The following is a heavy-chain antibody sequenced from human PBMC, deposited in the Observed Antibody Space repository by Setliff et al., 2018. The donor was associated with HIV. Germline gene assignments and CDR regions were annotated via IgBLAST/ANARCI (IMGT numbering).Heavy chain of an antibody. CDR2: IFFSGST. V-gene: IGHV4-39*07. CDR1: GGSLSTSSFY. Sequence: PSETLSLTCTVSGGSLSTSSFYWGWIRQPPGKRLEWIGSIFFSGSTYYNPSLKSRVTISVDTSKNQFSLKLSSVTAADTAVYYCARGRDFDYWGQGTLVTVSS. CDR3: ARGRDFDY. J-gene: IGHJ4*02.